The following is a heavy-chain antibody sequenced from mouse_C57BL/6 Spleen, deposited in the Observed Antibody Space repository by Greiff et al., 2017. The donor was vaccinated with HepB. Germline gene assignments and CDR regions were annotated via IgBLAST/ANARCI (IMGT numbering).Heavy chain of an antibody. CDR1: GYTFTSYG. J-gene: IGHJ1*03. V-gene: IGHV1-81*01. CDR2: IYPRSGNT. Sequence: QVQLQQSGAELARPGASVKLSCKASGYTFTSYGISWVKQRTGQGLEWIGEIYPRSGNTYYNEKFKGKATVTADKSSSTAYMELRSLTSEDAAVDFCARYYGSSSYWYFDVWGTGTTVTVSS. D-gene: IGHD1-1*01. CDR3: ARYYGSSSYWYFDV.